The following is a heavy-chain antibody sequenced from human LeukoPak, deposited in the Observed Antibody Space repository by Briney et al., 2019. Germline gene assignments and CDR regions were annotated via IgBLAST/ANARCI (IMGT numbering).Heavy chain of an antibody. D-gene: IGHD2-15*01. J-gene: IGHJ3*02. CDR3: ARGRYCSADICSGGDAFDI. CDR1: GGSINKYY. V-gene: IGHV4-4*07. Sequence: SETLSLTCTVSGGSINKYYWSWIRQPAGKGLEWIGRIYTRGSTNYNPSLKSRVTMSVDTSKSQFSLKLSSVTAADTAVYYCARGRYCSADICSGGDAFDIWGQGTMVSVSS. CDR2: IYTRGST.